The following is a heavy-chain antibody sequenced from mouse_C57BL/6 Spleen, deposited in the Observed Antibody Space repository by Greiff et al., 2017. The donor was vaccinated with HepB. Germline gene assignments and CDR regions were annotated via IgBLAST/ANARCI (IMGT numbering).Heavy chain of an antibody. Sequence: QVQLKQPGAELVRPGSSVKLSCKASGYTFTSYWMHWVKQSPIQGLEWIGNIDPSDSETHYNQKFKDKATLTVDKSSSTAYMQLSSLTSEDSAVYYCARGGYSNYGDYWGQGTTLTVSS. CDR3: ARGGYSNYGDY. CDR2: IDPSDSET. D-gene: IGHD2-5*01. CDR1: GYTFTSYW. J-gene: IGHJ2*01. V-gene: IGHV1-52*01.